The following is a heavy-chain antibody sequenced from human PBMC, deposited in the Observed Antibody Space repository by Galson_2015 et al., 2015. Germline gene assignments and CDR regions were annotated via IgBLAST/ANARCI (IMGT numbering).Heavy chain of an antibody. CDR1: GGSISSGGYY. CDR2: IYYSGST. J-gene: IGHJ3*02. CDR3: ARHKGIAVAFGVGARAFDI. V-gene: IGHV4-31*03. D-gene: IGHD6-19*01. Sequence: TLSLTCTVSGGSISSGGYYWSWIRQHPGKGLEWIGYIYYSGSTYYNPSLKSRVTISVDTSKNQFSLKLSSVTAADTAVYYCARHKGIAVAFGVGARAFDIWGQGTMVTVSS.